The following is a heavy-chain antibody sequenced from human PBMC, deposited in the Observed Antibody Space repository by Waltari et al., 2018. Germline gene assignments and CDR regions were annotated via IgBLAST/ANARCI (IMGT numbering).Heavy chain of an antibody. CDR2: LNEDGSSK. CDR3: SRDRIWFRETQDY. V-gene: IGHV3-7*01. J-gene: IGHJ4*02. CDR1: GFTCSTYW. D-gene: IGHD3-10*01. Sequence: EVQLVESGGGLVQPGGSLRLSCAASGFTCSTYWTTWFRQSPGKVREWVAKLNEDGSSKFYLDSVKGRFTISRDNARNSLYLQMNGLGAEDTAVYYCSRDRIWFRETQDYWGQGTLVTVSS.